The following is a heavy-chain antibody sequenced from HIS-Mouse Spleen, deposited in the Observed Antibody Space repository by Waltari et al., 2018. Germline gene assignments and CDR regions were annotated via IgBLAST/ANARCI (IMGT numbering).Heavy chain of an antibody. CDR1: GGSSSSSSYH. CDR3: AREIPYSSSWYDWYFDL. D-gene: IGHD6-13*01. J-gene: IGHJ2*01. Sequence: QLQLQESGPGLVQPSETLSLTCPVPGGSSSSSSYHWGRVRQPPGTGLEWIGSIYSSGSTYYNPSLKSRVTISVDTSKNQFSLKLSSVTAADTAVYYCAREIPYSSSWYDWYFDLWGRGTLVTVSS. CDR2: IYSSGST. V-gene: IGHV4-39*07.